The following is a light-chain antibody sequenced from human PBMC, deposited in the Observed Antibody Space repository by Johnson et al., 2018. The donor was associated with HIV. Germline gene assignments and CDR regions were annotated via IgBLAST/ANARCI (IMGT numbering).Light chain of an antibody. CDR3: GTWDSYLTAGV. CDR1: YSNIGSNY. J-gene: IGLJ1*01. Sequence: QSALTQPPSVSAAPGQTVTISCSGSYSNIGSNYVSWYQQLPGTAPKLLIYDNDKRPSGISDRFSASKSGPSATLGITGLQTWDEADYYCGTWDSYLTAGVFGSGTKVTVL. V-gene: IGLV1-51*01. CDR2: DND.